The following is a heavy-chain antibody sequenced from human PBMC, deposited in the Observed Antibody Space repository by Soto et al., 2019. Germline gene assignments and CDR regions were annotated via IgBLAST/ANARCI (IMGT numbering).Heavy chain of an antibody. CDR3: ARDRAADGSYYYYGMDV. Sequence: SVTLSLTCAVYGLSISCYYLLLIRPPPRKGLEWIGEINHSGSTNYNPSLKSRVTISVDTSKNQFSLKLSSVTAADTAVYYCARDRAADGSYYYYGMDVWGQGTTGTVS. D-gene: IGHD6-13*01. J-gene: IGHJ6*02. V-gene: IGHV4-34*01. CDR1: GLSISCYY. CDR2: INHSGST.